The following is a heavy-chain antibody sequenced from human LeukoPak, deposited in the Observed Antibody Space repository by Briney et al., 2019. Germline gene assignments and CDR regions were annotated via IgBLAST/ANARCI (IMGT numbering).Heavy chain of an antibody. V-gene: IGHV3-66*01. Sequence: PGGSLRLSCAASGFTFSSYSMNWVRQAPGKGLEWVSVIYSGGSTYYADSVKGRFTISRDNSKNTLYLQMNSLRAEDTAVYYCARITFPSNYYGMDVWGQGTTVTVSS. CDR3: ARITFPSNYYGMDV. D-gene: IGHD2/OR15-2a*01. CDR2: IYSGGST. J-gene: IGHJ6*02. CDR1: GFTFSSYS.